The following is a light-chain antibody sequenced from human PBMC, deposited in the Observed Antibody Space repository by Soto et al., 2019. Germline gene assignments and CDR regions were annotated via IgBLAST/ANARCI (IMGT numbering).Light chain of an antibody. CDR2: DVS. CDR1: QSIGDS. CDR3: QQYNSYPWT. J-gene: IGKJ1*01. Sequence: DLQMPQSPSTPSAIVGDRVTITFRASQSIGDSLAWYQQKPGKAPYLLISDVSSLERGVPSRFSGSGSGTEFTLTISSLQPDDFATYYCQQYNSYPWTFGQGTKVDI. V-gene: IGKV1-5*01.